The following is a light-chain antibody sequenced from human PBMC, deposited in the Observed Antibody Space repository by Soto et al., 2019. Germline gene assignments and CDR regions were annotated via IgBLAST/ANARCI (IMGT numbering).Light chain of an antibody. CDR3: QHYNNWPPWT. J-gene: IGKJ1*01. Sequence: EIVMTQSPATLSVSPGERATSSCRASQSVSSNLAWYQQKPGQAPRLLIYGASIRATGIPARFSGSGSGTELTLTISSLQPEDYAVYYCQHYNNWPPWTFGQGTNVGIK. V-gene: IGKV3-15*01. CDR1: QSVSSN. CDR2: GAS.